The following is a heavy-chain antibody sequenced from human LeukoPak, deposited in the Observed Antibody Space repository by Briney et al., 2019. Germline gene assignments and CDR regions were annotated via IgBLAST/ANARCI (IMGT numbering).Heavy chain of an antibody. CDR3: ATSVDTVTPLLDF. J-gene: IGHJ6*02. CDR1: GYTLTELS. D-gene: IGHD4-17*01. CDR2: FDPEDGET. V-gene: IGHV1-24*01. Sequence: GASVKVSCKVSGYTLTELSMHWVRQAPGKGLEWMGGFDPEDGETIYAQKFQGRVTMTEDTSTDAAYMELSSLRSEDTAVYYCATSVDTVTPLLDFWGQGTTVTVSS.